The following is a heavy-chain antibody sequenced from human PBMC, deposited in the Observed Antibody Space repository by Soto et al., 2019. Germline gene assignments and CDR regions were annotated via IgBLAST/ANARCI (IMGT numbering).Heavy chain of an antibody. D-gene: IGHD1-26*01. V-gene: IGHV3-11*01. J-gene: IGHJ2*01. CDR2: ISSSGSTI. CDR1: GFTFSDYY. Sequence: PGGSLRLSCAASGFTFSDYYMSWIRQAPGKGLEWVSYISSSGSTIYYADSVKGRFTISRDNAKNSLYLQMNSLRAEDTAVYYCARNSGSYPYWYFDLWGRGTLVTVSS. CDR3: ARNSGSYPYWYFDL.